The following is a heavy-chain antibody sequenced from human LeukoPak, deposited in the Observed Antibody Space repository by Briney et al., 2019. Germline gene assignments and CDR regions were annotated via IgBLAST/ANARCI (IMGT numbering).Heavy chain of an antibody. CDR3: ARHSSAWYDLDY. Sequence: SETLSLTCTVSGGSISSNYWSWIRQLPGKGLEWIGYIYNSGRANYNPSLKSRVTISIDTSKNQFSLKLSSVTAADTAVYYCARHSSAWYDLDYWGQGTLVTVSS. V-gene: IGHV4-59*08. CDR2: IYNSGRA. D-gene: IGHD6-19*01. J-gene: IGHJ4*02. CDR1: GGSISSNY.